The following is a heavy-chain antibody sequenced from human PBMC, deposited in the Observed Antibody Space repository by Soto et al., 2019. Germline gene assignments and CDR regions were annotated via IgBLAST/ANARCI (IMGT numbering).Heavy chain of an antibody. J-gene: IGHJ6*02. CDR3: AKVRSPLGIEAAGYYYYGMDV. Sequence: GGSLRLSCAASGFTVSSNYMSWVRQDPGKGLEWVSVIYSGGNTYYADFVKGRFTISRDNSKNPLYLQMNSLRAEDTAVYYCAKVRSPLGIEAAGYYYYGMDVWGQGTTVTVSS. CDR1: GFTVSSNY. V-gene: IGHV3-53*01. CDR2: IYSGGNT. D-gene: IGHD6-13*01.